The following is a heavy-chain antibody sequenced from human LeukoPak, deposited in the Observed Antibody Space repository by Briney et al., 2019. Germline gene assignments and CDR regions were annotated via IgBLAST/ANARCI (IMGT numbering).Heavy chain of an antibody. CDR1: GDSISNALY. CDR2: IYHSGST. Sequence: SETLSPTCTVSGDSISNALYWGWIRQPPGKGLEWIASIYHSGSTYYNPSLKSRVTILVDTSKNQFSLKLSSVTAADTAVYYCARIVVAGYYYFDSWGQGTLVTVSS. D-gene: IGHD2-15*01. J-gene: IGHJ4*02. V-gene: IGHV4-38-2*02. CDR3: ARIVVAGYYYFDS.